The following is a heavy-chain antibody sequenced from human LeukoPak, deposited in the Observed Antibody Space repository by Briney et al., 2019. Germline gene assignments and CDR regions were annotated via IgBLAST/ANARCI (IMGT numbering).Heavy chain of an antibody. Sequence: GRIYTSGSTNYNPSLKSRVTISVDTSKNQFSLKLSSVTAADTAVYYCARGGVGDYYYYMDVWGKGTAVTVSS. CDR2: IYTSGST. CDR3: ARGGVGDYYYYMDV. V-gene: IGHV4-61*02. D-gene: IGHD1-26*01. J-gene: IGHJ6*03.